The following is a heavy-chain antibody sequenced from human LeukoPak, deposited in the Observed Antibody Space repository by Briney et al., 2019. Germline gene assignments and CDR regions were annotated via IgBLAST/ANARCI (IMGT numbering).Heavy chain of an antibody. CDR1: GFTFSSYW. CDR3: ARDLEGLWYGDLSFPYNNDY. Sequence: GGSLRLSCAASGFTFSSYWMHWVRQAPGKGLEWVSYISSSSSTIYYADSVKGRFTISRDNAKNSLYLQMNSLRAEDTAVYYCARDLEGLWYGDLSFPYNNDYWGQGTLVTVSS. J-gene: IGHJ4*02. D-gene: IGHD4-17*01. V-gene: IGHV3-48*01. CDR2: ISSSSSTI.